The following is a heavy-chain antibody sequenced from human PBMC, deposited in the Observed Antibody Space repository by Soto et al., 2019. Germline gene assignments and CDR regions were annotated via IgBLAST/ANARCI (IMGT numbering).Heavy chain of an antibody. J-gene: IGHJ4*02. CDR3: ARGRYGDY. Sequence: QVHLVQSGAEVKKPGASVKVSCKASGYTFTSYGITWVRQAPGQGLEWMGWISAHNGNTDYAQKLQGRVIVTTDTSTSTAYMELRSLISADTAVYYCARGRYGDYWGQGAMVTVSS. CDR1: GYTFTSYG. V-gene: IGHV1-18*01. D-gene: IGHD1-1*01. CDR2: ISAHNGNT.